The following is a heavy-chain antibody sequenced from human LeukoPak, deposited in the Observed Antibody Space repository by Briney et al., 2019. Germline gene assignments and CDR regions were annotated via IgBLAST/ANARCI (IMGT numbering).Heavy chain of an antibody. D-gene: IGHD3-16*02. Sequence: GGSLRLSCAASGFTFDDYAMHWVRQAPGKGLEWVAVISYDGSNKYYADSVKGRFTIPRDNSKNTLYLQMNSLRAEDTAVYYCARDGGYDYVWGSYRYTGRNWFDPWGQGTLVTVSS. CDR3: ARDGGYDYVWGSYRYTGRNWFDP. V-gene: IGHV3-30-3*01. CDR1: GFTFDDYA. J-gene: IGHJ5*02. CDR2: ISYDGSNK.